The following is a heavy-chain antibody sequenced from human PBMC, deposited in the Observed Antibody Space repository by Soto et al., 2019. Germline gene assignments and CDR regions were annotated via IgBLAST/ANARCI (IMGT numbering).Heavy chain of an antibody. CDR1: GFTFSSYA. V-gene: IGHV3-30-3*01. CDR3: ARETYYYDSSGRGGFDY. D-gene: IGHD3-22*01. J-gene: IGHJ4*02. CDR2: ISYDGSNK. Sequence: ESGGGVVQPGRSLRLSCAASGFTFSSYAMHWVRQAPGKGLEWVAVISYDGSNKYYADSVKGRFTISRDNSKNTLYLQMNSLRAEDTAVYYCARETYYYDSSGRGGFDYWGQGTLVTVSS.